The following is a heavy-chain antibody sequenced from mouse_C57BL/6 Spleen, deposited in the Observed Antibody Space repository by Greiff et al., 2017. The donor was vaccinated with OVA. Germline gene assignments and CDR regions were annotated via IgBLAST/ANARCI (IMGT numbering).Heavy chain of an antibody. D-gene: IGHD4-1*01. J-gene: IGHJ1*03. CDR3: TALGRYFDV. CDR1: GFTFSNYW. V-gene: IGHV6-3*01. CDR2: IRLKSDNYAT. Sequence: EVKVEESGGGLVQPGGSMKLSCVASGFTFSNYWMNWVRQSPEKGLEWVAQIRLKSDNYATHYAESVKGRFTISRDDSKSSVYLQMNNLRAEDTGIYYCTALGRYFDVWGTGTTVTVSS.